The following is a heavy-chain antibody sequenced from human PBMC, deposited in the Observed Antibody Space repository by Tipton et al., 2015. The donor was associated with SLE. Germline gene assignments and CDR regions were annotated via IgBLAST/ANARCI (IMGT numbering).Heavy chain of an antibody. J-gene: IGHJ4*02. CDR3: ASEGYCSGGSCLFDY. Sequence: SLRLSCAASGFTFSSYAMHWVRQAPGKGLEWVAVISYDGSNKYYADSVKGRFNISRDNSKNTLYLQMNSLRAEDTAVYYCASEGYCSGGSCLFDYWGQGTLVTVSS. CDR2: ISYDGSNK. CDR1: GFTFSSYA. D-gene: IGHD2-15*01. V-gene: IGHV3-30*04.